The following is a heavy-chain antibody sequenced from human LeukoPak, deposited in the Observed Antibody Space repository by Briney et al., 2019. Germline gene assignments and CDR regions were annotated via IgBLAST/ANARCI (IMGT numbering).Heavy chain of an antibody. D-gene: IGHD3-9*01. CDR2: ISYDGSNK. CDR3: AKGFGRRTSPENVLRYFDWLLPPLGY. V-gene: IGHV3-30*18. J-gene: IGHJ4*02. Sequence: PGRSLRLSCAASGFTFSSYGMHWVRQAPGKGLEWVAVISYDGSNKYYADSVKGRFTISRDNSKNTLYLQMNSLRAEDTAVYYCAKGFGRRTSPENVLRYFDWLLPPLGYRGQGTLVTVSS. CDR1: GFTFSSYG.